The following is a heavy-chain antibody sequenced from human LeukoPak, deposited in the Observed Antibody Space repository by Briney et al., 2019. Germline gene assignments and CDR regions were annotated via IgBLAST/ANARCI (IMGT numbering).Heavy chain of an antibody. V-gene: IGHV3-30*04. D-gene: IGHD6-13*01. CDR1: EFTFSTYA. J-gene: IGHJ3*01. Sequence: GGSLRLSCAASEFTFSTYAMHGVRQAPAKGPGGVAVISRDGLYTYYADSVRGRFTISRDNSMDTLYLQMNSLREEDMGFYFCARAVRAPGTPENGFDLWGQGTMVTVSS. CDR3: ARAVRAPGTPENGFDL. CDR2: ISRDGLYT.